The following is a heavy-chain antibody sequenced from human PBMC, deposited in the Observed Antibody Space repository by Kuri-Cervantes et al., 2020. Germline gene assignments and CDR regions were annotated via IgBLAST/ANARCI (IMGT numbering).Heavy chain of an antibody. CDR2: MNPNSGNT. J-gene: IGHJ6*02. CDR1: GYTFTSYD. D-gene: IGHD6-19*01. CDR3: ARGGYSSGWNYYYYGMDV. Sequence: ASVKVSCKASGYTFTSYDINWVRQATGQGLEWMGWMNPNSGNTGYAQKFQGRVTMTRNTSISTAYMELSSLRSEDTAVYYCARGGYSSGWNYYYYGMDVWGQGTTVTVSS. V-gene: IGHV1-8*01.